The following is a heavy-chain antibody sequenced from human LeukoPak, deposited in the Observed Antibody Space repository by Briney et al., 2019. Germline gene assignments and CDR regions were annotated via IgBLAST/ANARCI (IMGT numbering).Heavy chain of an antibody. V-gene: IGHV1-69*02. Sequence: ASVKVSCKASGGTFGSYTISWVRQAPGQGLEWMGRIIPILGIANYAQKFQGRVTITADKSTSTAYMELSSLRSEDTAVYYCALVTTSKTAPFDYWGQGTLVTVSS. D-gene: IGHD4-17*01. J-gene: IGHJ4*02. CDR3: ALVTTSKTAPFDY. CDR2: IIPILGIA. CDR1: GGTFGSYT.